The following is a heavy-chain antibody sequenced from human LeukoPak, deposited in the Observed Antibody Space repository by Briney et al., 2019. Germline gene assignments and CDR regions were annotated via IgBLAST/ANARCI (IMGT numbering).Heavy chain of an antibody. J-gene: IGHJ4*02. CDR2: INPNSGGT. Sequence: ASVKVSCKASGYTFTGYYMHWVRQAPGQGLEWMGWINPNSGGTNYAQKFQGRVTMTRDTSISTAYMELSSLRSEDTAVYYCAREDSGYFYYWGQGTLVTVSS. CDR3: AREDSGYFYY. CDR1: GYTFTGYY. V-gene: IGHV1-2*02. D-gene: IGHD3-22*01.